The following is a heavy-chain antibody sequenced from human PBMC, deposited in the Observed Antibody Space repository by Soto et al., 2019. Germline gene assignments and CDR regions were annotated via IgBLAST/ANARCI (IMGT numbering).Heavy chain of an antibody. V-gene: IGHV3-23*01. D-gene: IGHD2-2*02. CDR3: ARDPLLYDSDWYPNWFGF. CDR2: ITGYGATT. CDR1: GFIFNNYA. Sequence: EAQLLESGGGLVQPGGSLRLSCSASGFIFNNYAMSWVRQAPGTGLEWVSGITGYGATTYYAESVKGRLTISRDNSQNTLYLQMSSLTAEYTAVYYCARDPLLYDSDWYPNWFGFWGQGTLVTVSS. J-gene: IGHJ5*01.